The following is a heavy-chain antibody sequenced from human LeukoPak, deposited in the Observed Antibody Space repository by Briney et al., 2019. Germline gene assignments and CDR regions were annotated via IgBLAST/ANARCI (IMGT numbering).Heavy chain of an antibody. J-gene: IGHJ5*02. CDR3: AKDRVFGVVIIGENWFDP. CDR2: ISGSGGST. D-gene: IGHD3-3*01. V-gene: IGHV3-23*01. Sequence: GGSLRLSCAASGFTFSSYAMSWVRQAPGKGLEWVSAISGSGGSTYYADSVKGRFTISRDNSKNTLYLQMNSLRAEDTAVYYCAKDRVFGVVIIGENWFDPWGQGTLVTVSS. CDR1: GFTFSSYA.